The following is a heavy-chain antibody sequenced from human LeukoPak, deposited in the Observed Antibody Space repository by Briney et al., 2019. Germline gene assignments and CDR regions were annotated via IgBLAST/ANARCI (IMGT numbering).Heavy chain of an antibody. CDR2: ISYDGSNK. D-gene: IGHD1-26*01. CDR1: GFTSSSYA. J-gene: IGHJ6*03. V-gene: IGHV3-30*04. CDR3: ARDPYSGSYGNYYYYFMDV. Sequence: PGGSLRLSCAASGFTSSSYAMHWVRQAPGKGLEWVAVISYDGSNKYYADSVKGRFTISRDNSKNTLYLQMNSLRAEDTAVYYCARDPYSGSYGNYYYYFMDVWGKGTTVTISS.